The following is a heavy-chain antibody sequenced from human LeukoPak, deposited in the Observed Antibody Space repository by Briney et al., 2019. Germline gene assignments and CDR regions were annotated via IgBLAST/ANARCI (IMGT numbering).Heavy chain of an antibody. CDR3: AKSPLGILKSIAARRAFDI. CDR2: ISSSGSTI. CDR1: GFTFSDYY. D-gene: IGHD6-6*01. J-gene: IGHJ3*02. Sequence: PGGSLRLSCAASGFTFSDYYMSWIRQAPGKGLEWVSYISSSGSTIYYADSVKGRFTISRDNAKNSLYLQMNSLRAEDTAVYYCAKSPLGILKSIAARRAFDIWGQGTMVTVSS. V-gene: IGHV3-11*04.